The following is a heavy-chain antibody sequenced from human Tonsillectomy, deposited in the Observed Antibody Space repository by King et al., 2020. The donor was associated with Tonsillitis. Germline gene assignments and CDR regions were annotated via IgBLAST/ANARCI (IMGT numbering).Heavy chain of an antibody. CDR1: GFTFSRYG. Sequence: VQLVESGGGVVQPGGSLRLSCAASGFTFSRYGMFWVRQAPGKGLEWVALIRYDESNKYYGDSVKGRFTISRDNSRKTLFLQMNSLRVEDTAMYYCAKGMIAAAGVYYYYGLDVWGPGPTVTVSS. J-gene: IGHJ6*02. D-gene: IGHD6-13*01. V-gene: IGHV3-30*02. CDR3: AKGMIAAAGVYYYYGLDV. CDR2: IRYDESNK.